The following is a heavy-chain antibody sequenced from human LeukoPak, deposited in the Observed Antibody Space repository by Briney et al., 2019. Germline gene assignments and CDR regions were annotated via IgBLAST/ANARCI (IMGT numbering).Heavy chain of an antibody. Sequence: ASETLSLTCTVYSGSISSSNWWSWVRRPPGKGLERIGSIFYSGYTYYNPSLKSRVTISVDTSKNQFSLKVSSVTAADTAVYYCARDHHPDYGSGSSPRRAFDIWGQRTMVTVSS. CDR3: ARDHHPDYGSGSSPRRAFDI. CDR1: SGSISSSNW. J-gene: IGHJ3*02. V-gene: IGHV4-4*02. D-gene: IGHD3-10*01. CDR2: IFYSGYT.